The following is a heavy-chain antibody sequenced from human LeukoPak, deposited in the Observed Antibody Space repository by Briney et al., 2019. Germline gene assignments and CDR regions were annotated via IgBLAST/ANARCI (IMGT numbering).Heavy chain of an antibody. CDR3: ARDSLHRPSLDV. J-gene: IGHJ6*02. Sequence: GGSLRLSCAASGFTFSTYPMHWVRQAPGKGLEWVAVISYDGSNKYNSDSVKGRFTVSRDNSKNTLYLQMNSLRAEDTAVYYCARDSLHRPSLDVWGQGTTVTVSS. CDR1: GFTFSTYP. D-gene: IGHD6-6*01. V-gene: IGHV3-30-3*01. CDR2: ISYDGSNK.